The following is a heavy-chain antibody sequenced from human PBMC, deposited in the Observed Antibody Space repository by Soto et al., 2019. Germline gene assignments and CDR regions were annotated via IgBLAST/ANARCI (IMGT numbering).Heavy chain of an antibody. Sequence: QVQLQESGPGLVKPSDTLSLTCVVSGYSISSNNWWGWIRQPPGKGLEWIGHIFYDGRTYYNPSLKGRVTMSVDTPKNQFSLKLSSVTAVDTAVYYCARRKTNYYAMDVRGQGTTVTVSS. CDR3: ARRKTNYYAMDV. J-gene: IGHJ6*02. V-gene: IGHV4-28*01. CDR2: IFYDGRT. CDR1: GYSISSNNW.